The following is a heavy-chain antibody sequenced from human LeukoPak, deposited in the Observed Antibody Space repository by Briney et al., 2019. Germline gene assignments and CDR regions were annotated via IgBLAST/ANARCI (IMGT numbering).Heavy chain of an antibody. D-gene: IGHD6-13*01. Sequence: SVKVSCKASGGTFSSYAISWVRQAPGQGLEWMGRIIPILGIANYAQKFQGRVTITTDESTSTAYMELSSLRSEDTAVYYCARGIVSLAAAGISHLYYFDYWGQGTLVTVSS. CDR2: IIPILGIA. J-gene: IGHJ4*02. V-gene: IGHV1-69*04. CDR3: ARGIVSLAAAGISHLYYFDY. CDR1: GGTFSSYA.